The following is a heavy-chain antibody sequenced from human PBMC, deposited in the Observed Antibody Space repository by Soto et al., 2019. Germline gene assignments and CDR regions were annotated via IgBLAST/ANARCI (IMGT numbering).Heavy chain of an antibody. V-gene: IGHV4-4*02. CDR2: IYHSGST. D-gene: IGHD1-26*01. CDR3: ARRGSYYYFDY. CDR1: GGSISSSNW. Sequence: QVQLQESGPGLVKPSGTLSLTCAVSGGSISSSNWWSWVRQPPGKGLEWIGEIYHSGSTNYNPSLKSXXAXSXXKSKNQFSLKLSSVTAADTAVYYCARRGSYYYFDYWGQGTLVTVSS. J-gene: IGHJ4*02.